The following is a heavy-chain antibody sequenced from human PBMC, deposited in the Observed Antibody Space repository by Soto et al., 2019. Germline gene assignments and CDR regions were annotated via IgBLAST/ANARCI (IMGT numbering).Heavy chain of an antibody. CDR1: GFPFSRFA. J-gene: IGHJ4*02. CDR3: VKDGAVTFSGWFFDY. V-gene: IGHV3-64D*06. Sequence: GSLRLSCSASGFPFSRFAIHWVRQAPGKGLVYVSGISFNGGDTYHADSVKGRFSISRDNSKNTVYPQMSSLRAEDTAVYYCVKDGAVTFSGWFFDYWGQGTPVTVSS. CDR2: ISFNGGDT. D-gene: IGHD4-4*01.